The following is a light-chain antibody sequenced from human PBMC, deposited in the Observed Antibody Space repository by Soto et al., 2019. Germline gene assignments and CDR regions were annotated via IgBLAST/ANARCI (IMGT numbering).Light chain of an antibody. J-gene: IGKJ1*01. Sequence: DIQMTQSPSSLSASAGDRVTITCRASQTISRHLNWYHQKPGKAPQLLIFAASSLQTGVPSRFSGTGSVTDFTLTSSSLQPVDIGTYHCQQSHSGLPFGQGTKVEIE. CDR3: QQSHSGLP. CDR1: QTISRH. CDR2: AAS. V-gene: IGKV1-39*01.